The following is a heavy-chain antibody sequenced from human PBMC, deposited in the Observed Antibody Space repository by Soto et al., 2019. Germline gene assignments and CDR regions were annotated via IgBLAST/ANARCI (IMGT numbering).Heavy chain of an antibody. CDR2: INHSGST. D-gene: IGHD3-16*01. Sequence: PSETLSLTCAVYGGSFSGYYWSWIRQPPGKGLEWIGEINHSGSTNYNPSLKSRVTISVDTSKNQFSLKLSSVTAADTAVYYCARGKLSDYVWGSYPYHFDDWGQGTVVTVSS. CDR1: GGSFSGYY. J-gene: IGHJ4*02. V-gene: IGHV4-34*01. CDR3: ARGKLSDYVWGSYPYHFDD.